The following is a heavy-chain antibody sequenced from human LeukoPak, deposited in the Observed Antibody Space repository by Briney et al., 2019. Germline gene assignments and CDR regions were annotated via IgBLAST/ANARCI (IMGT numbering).Heavy chain of an antibody. CDR3: ARGRLNYYDSSGYYYVGRGHAFDI. CDR2: INHSGST. V-gene: IGHV4-34*01. Sequence: SETLSLTCAVYGGSFSGYYWSWIRQPPGKGLEWIGEINHSGSTNYNPSLKSRVTISVDTSKNQFSLKLSSVTAADTAVYYCARGRLNYYDSSGYYYVGRGHAFDIWGQGTMVTVSS. D-gene: IGHD3-22*01. CDR1: GGSFSGYY. J-gene: IGHJ3*02.